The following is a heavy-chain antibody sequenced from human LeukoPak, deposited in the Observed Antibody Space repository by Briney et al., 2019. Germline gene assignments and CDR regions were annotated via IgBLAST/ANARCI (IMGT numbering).Heavy chain of an antibody. V-gene: IGHV3-33*06. CDR3: AKDQGRFGGMDV. J-gene: IGHJ6*02. CDR1: GFTFSSYG. D-gene: IGHD3-3*01. CDR2: IWYDGSNK. Sequence: GGSLRLSCAASGFTFSSYGMHWVRQAPGKGLEWVAVIWYDGSNKYYADSVKGRFTISRDNSKNTLYLQMNSLRAEDTAVYYCAKDQGRFGGMDVWGQGTTVTVSS.